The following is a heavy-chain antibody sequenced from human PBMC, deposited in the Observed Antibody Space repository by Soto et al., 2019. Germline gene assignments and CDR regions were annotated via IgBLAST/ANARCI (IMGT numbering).Heavy chain of an antibody. CDR2: IKSNSDGGAT. CDR1: DFSFSGAW. D-gene: IGHD3-16*01. CDR3: ATRFPMITFGGDPTNFDN. V-gene: IGHV3-15*07. Sequence: EVQLVESGGGLVKPGGSLRLSCAASDFSFSGAWMTWIRQSPGNVLEWVGRIKSNSDGGATDYAAPVRGRFTISRDDSKKTLYLQMSSLKAEDTGVYYRATRFPMITFGGDPTNFDNWGQGTLVTVSS. J-gene: IGHJ4*02.